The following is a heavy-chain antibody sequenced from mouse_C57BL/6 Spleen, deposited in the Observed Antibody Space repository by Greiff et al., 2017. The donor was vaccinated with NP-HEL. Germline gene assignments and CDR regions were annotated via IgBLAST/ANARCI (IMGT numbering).Heavy chain of an antibody. J-gene: IGHJ2*01. D-gene: IGHD1-1*01. V-gene: IGHV5-17*01. Sequence: EVKLVESGGGLVKPGGSLKLSCAASGFTFSDYGMHWVRQAPEKGLEWVAYISSGSSTIYYADTVKGRFTISRDNAKNTLFLQMTSLRSEDTAMYYCARGGYYGTPYYLDYWGQGTTLTVSS. CDR1: GFTFSDYG. CDR2: ISSGSSTI. CDR3: ARGGYYGTPYYLDY.